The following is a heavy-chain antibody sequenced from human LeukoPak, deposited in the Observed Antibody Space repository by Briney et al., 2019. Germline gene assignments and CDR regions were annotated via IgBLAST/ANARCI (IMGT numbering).Heavy chain of an antibody. D-gene: IGHD6-19*01. V-gene: IGHV3-64D*06. J-gene: IGHJ4*02. CDR3: VKDGDSAGWYYYFDY. CDR1: GFTFSSYA. Sequence: QPGESLRLSCSASGFTFSSYAMHWVRQAPGKGLEYVSGIRSIGGCTNYADSVKGRFHISRENSKNTVYLQMSSLRAEDTAVYYCVKDGDSAGWYYYFDYWGQGTLVTVSS. CDR2: IRSIGGCT.